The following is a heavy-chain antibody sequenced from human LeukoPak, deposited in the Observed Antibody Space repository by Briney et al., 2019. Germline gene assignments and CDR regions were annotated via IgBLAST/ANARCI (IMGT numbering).Heavy chain of an antibody. J-gene: IGHJ4*02. CDR3: ASSKGFDY. V-gene: IGHV3-48*03. Sequence: SGGSLRLSCAASGFTFSSYEMNWVRQAPGKGLEWVSYISSGGSTKYYADSVKGRFTISRDNAKNSLYLQMNSLRAEDTAVYYCASSKGFDYWGQGTLVTVSS. CDR2: ISSGGSTK. CDR1: GFTFSSYE.